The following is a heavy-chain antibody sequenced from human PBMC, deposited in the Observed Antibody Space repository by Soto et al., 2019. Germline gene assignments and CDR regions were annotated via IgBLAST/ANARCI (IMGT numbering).Heavy chain of an antibody. J-gene: IGHJ6*02. CDR3: ATGAIVAPYHYYRMDV. D-gene: IGHD5-12*01. V-gene: IGHV1-69*06. CDR2: IIPIYGTR. Sequence: SVKVSCKASGGPFSTYTISWVRQAPGQGLEWMGGIIPIYGTRNYAQKFQGRVTITADKSTSIASMEVSSLTSEDTAVYYCATGAIVAPYHYYRMDVWDQGTTVTVSS. CDR1: GGPFSTYT.